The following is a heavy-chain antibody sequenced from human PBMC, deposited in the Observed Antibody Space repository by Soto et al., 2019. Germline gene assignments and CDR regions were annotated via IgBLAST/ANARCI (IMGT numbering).Heavy chain of an antibody. J-gene: IGHJ4*02. D-gene: IGHD3-9*01. V-gene: IGHV4-30-4*01. CDR3: ARGITDILTGYYYFDY. CDR1: GGSISSGDYY. CDR2: IYYSGST. Sequence: SETLSLTCTVSGGSISSGDYYWSWIRQPPGKGLEWIGYIYYSGSTYYNPSLKSRVTISVDTSKNQFSLKLSSVTAADTVVYYCARGITDILTGYYYFDYWGQGTLVTVSS.